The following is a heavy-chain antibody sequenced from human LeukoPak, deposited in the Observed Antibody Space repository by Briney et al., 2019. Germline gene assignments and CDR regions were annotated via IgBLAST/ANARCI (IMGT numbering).Heavy chain of an antibody. Sequence: PGGSLRLFCAASAFTFSTYWMHWVRQAPGKGGLWGSRINSDGSSTIYADSVKGRFTISRDNAKNTLYLQMNSLRAEDTAVYYCATSRGNWFDPWGQGTLVTVSS. V-gene: IGHV3-74*01. CDR3: ATSRGNWFDP. CDR1: AFTFSTYW. D-gene: IGHD3-10*01. CDR2: INSDGSST. J-gene: IGHJ5*02.